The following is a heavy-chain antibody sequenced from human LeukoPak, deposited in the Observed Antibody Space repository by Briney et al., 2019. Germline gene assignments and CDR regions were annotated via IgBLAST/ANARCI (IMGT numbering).Heavy chain of an antibody. V-gene: IGHV4-59*08. Sequence: SETLSPTCTVSGGSLNNNYWSWVRQPPGKGLEWVGFISYSGTTNYSPSLGGRATISMGSSRTQFTLTVTSLTAADTAVYFCARHLSDRPTVAGEFDYWGRGILVTVSS. D-gene: IGHD6-19*01. J-gene: IGHJ4*02. CDR1: GGSLNNNY. CDR2: ISYSGTT. CDR3: ARHLSDRPTVAGEFDY.